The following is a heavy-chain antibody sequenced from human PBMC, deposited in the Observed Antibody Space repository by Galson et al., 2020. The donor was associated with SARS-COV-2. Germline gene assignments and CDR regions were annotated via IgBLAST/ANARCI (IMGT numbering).Heavy chain of an antibody. D-gene: IGHD6-13*01. CDR3: ADRSPGSSWYTGWFDP. J-gene: IGHJ5*02. Sequence: SGPTLVKPTQTLTLTCTFSGFSLSTSGVGVGWIRQPPGKALEWLALIYWDDDKRYSPSLKSTLTITKDTSKNQVVLTMTNMDPVDTATYYCADRSPGSSWYTGWFDPWGQGTLVTVSS. CDR1: GFSLSTSGVG. V-gene: IGHV2-5*02. CDR2: IYWDDDK.